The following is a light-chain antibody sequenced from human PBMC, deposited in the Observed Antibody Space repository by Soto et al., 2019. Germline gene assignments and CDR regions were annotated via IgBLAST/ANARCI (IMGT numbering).Light chain of an antibody. CDR1: QSISSD. V-gene: IGKV3-15*01. CDR2: GAS. CDR3: QQYHDWPPIT. Sequence: EVVMTQSPGTLSLSAGERATVSCRASQSISSDLAWYQQKPGQAPRLLIYGASTRATDIPARFSGGGSGTEFTLTISSLQSEDSAIHYCQQYHDWPPITFGPGTKVHIK. J-gene: IGKJ3*01.